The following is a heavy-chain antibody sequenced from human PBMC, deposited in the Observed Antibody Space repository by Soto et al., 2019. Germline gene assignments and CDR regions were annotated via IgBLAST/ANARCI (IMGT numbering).Heavy chain of an antibody. J-gene: IGHJ5*02. CDR2: IRGSGGST. Sequence: GGSLRLSCAASGFTFSSYTMSWVRQAPGKGLEWVSAIRGSGGSTYYADSVKGRFTISRDNSKNTLYLQMSSLRAEDTAVYYCVRTIVGATRGGWFDPWGRGALVTVSS. V-gene: IGHV3-23*01. CDR1: GFTFSSYT. D-gene: IGHD1-26*01. CDR3: VRTIVGATRGGWFDP.